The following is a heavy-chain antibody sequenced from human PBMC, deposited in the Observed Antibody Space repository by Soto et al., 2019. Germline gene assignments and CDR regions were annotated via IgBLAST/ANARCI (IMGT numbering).Heavy chain of an antibody. V-gene: IGHV3-21*01. CDR1: GFTFSSYS. D-gene: IGHD6-6*01. CDR3: ARSASSSPPYFDY. J-gene: IGHJ4*02. Sequence: PGGSLRLSCAASGFTFSSYSMNWVRQAPGKGLEWVSSISSSSSYIYYADSVKGRFTISRDNAKNSLYLQMNSLRAEDTAVYYCARSASSSPPYFDYWGQGTLVTVSS. CDR2: ISSSSSYI.